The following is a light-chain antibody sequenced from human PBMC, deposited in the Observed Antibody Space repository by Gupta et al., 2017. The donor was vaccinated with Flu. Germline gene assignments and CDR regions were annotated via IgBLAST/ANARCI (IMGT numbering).Light chain of an antibody. CDR2: EVT. V-gene: IGLV2-8*01. J-gene: IGLJ1*01. CDR1: SSDIGAYKY. Sequence: QSALTQPPSASGSPGQSITISFTGTSSDIGAYKYVSWHQQHAGKAPKLIIYEVTKRPSGVPDRFSGSKSGNTASLTVSGLQAEDEGDYYCSSHTVSDTFVFGTGTAVTVL. CDR3: SSHTVSDTFV.